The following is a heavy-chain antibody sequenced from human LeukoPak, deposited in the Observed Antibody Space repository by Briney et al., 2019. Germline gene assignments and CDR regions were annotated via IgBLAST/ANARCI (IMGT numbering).Heavy chain of an antibody. CDR2: IIPILGIA. CDR1: GGTFSSYA. J-gene: IGHJ6*02. D-gene: IGHD3-22*01. V-gene: IGHV1-69*04. Sequence: SVKVSCKASGGTFSSYAISWVRQAPGQGLEWMGRIIPILGIANYAQKFQGRVTITADKSTSTAYMELSSLRSEDTAVYYCARSLGGHYYDSSGYYYQPNYYYYGMDVWGQGTTVTVSS. CDR3: ARSLGGHYYDSSGYYYQPNYYYYGMDV.